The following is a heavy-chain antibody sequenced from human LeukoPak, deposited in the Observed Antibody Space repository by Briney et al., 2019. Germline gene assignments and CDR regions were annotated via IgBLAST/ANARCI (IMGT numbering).Heavy chain of an antibody. J-gene: IGHJ4*02. CDR1: GYTFTSYD. Sequence: GASVKVSCKASGYTFTSYDINWGRQATGQGLEWMGWMNPNSGNTGYAQKFQGRVTMTRNTSISTAYMELSSLRSEDTAVYYCARVCYDFWSGYHNDYWGQGTLVTVSS. CDR2: MNPNSGNT. D-gene: IGHD3-3*01. V-gene: IGHV1-8*01. CDR3: ARVCYDFWSGYHNDY.